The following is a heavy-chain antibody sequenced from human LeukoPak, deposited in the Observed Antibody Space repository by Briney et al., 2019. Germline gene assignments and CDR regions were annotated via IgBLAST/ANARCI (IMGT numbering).Heavy chain of an antibody. J-gene: IGHJ6*03. Sequence: GASVKVSCKASGYTFTSYYVHWVRQAPGQGLEWMGIISPSGASTSYAQKFQGRVTMTRNTSISTAYMELSSLRSEDTAVYYCARAGIVVVPAAGDYMDVWGKGTTVTISS. V-gene: IGHV1-46*01. CDR3: ARAGIVVVPAAGDYMDV. D-gene: IGHD2-2*01. CDR2: ISPSGAST. CDR1: GYTFTSYY.